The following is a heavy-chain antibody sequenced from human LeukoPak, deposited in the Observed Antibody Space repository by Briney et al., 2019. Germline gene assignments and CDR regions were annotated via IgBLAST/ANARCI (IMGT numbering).Heavy chain of an antibody. CDR3: AREKGSGLGYGMDV. V-gene: IGHV4-59*12. Sequence: SETLSLSCALSGGSIGTFYWSWIRQPPGKGLEWIGWVYYSGTTEYTKYNASLKSRVTIPLDTSKKQFSLILTSVIAADTALYYCAREKGSGLGYGMDVWGQGTSVTVSS. CDR2: VYYSGTTEYT. D-gene: IGHD6-19*01. CDR1: GGSIGTFY. J-gene: IGHJ6*02.